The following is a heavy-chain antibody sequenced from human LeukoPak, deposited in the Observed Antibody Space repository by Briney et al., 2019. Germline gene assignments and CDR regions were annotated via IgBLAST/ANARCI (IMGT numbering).Heavy chain of an antibody. V-gene: IGHV1-46*01. Sequence: ASVKVSCKASGYTFTSYYMHWVRQAPGQGLEWMGIINPSGGSTSYAQKFQGRVTMTRDMSTSTVYMELSSLRSEDTAVYYCARDPAGRWLQYEGIDYWGQGTLVTVSS. CDR2: INPSGGST. CDR1: GYTFTSYY. J-gene: IGHJ4*02. D-gene: IGHD5-24*01. CDR3: ARDPAGRWLQYEGIDY.